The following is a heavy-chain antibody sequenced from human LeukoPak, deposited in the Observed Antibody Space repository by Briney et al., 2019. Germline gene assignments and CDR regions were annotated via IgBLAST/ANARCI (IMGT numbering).Heavy chain of an antibody. V-gene: IGHV3-23*01. CDR1: RFTFGGYG. CDR3: AKDRDEGFGELLPVVFDY. CDR2: ISGSGGST. J-gene: IGHJ4*02. D-gene: IGHD3-10*01. Sequence: GGSLRLSCAASRFTFGGYGMSWLRQAPGKGLEWVSSISGSGGSTHYADSVKGRFTISRDNSKNALFLQMNSLRAEGTAVYYCAKDRDEGFGELLPVVFDYWGQGTRVTVSS.